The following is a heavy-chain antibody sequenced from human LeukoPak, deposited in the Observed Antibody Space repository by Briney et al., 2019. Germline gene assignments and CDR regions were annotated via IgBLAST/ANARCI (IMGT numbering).Heavy chain of an antibody. J-gene: IGHJ4*02. D-gene: IGHD2-2*01. CDR3: ASLYCSSTSCYLFH. CDR1: GGSFSSHY. CDR2: INYRGST. Sequence: SETLSLTCAVSGGSFSSHYWSWFRQPPGKGVEWIGEINYRGSTNYSSSPSLKSRVNISVDTSKNQFSLKLSSVTAADTALYYCASLYCSSTSCYLFHWGQGTLVTVSS. V-gene: IGHV4-34*01.